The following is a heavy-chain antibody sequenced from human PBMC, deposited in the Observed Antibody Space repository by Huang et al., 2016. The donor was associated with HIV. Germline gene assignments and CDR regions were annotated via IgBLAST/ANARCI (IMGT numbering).Heavy chain of an antibody. D-gene: IGHD5-18*01. CDR1: GYTFSSFG. V-gene: IGHV1-18*01. J-gene: IGHJ6*03. CDR2: ISVYNGNT. CDR3: ARGGGIQLWLLGYYYMDV. Sequence: QVQLVQSGAEVKKPGASVKVSCKASGYTFSSFGISWVRQAHGQGLEWGGWISVYNGNTKFAQKFQGRLTLTTDTSTSTAYMGLRSLRSDDTAVYYCARGGGIQLWLLGYYYMDVWGNGTTVTVSS.